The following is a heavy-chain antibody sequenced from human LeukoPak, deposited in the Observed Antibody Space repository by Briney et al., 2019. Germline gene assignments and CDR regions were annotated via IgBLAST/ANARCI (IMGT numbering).Heavy chain of an antibody. J-gene: IGHJ4*02. CDR1: GFTFVDYG. Sequence: PGGSLRLSCATSGFTFVDYGLSWVRRAPGKGLEWLCVINYNGAITDYADSVKGRFTISRDNAKNSLYLRMDSLRAEDTALYYCARDRLGPSFSVSHFDLWGQGTLVTVSS. CDR3: ARDRLGPSFSVSHFDL. D-gene: IGHD3-3*02. V-gene: IGHV3-20*04. CDR2: INYNGAIT.